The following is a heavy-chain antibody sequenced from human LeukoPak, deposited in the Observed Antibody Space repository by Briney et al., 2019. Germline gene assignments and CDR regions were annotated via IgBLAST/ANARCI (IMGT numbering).Heavy chain of an antibody. J-gene: IGHJ4*02. Sequence: PGGSLRLSSAASGFTFSSYWMHWVRQAPGKGLVWVSRINSDGSSTSYADSVKGRFTISRDNAKNTLYLQMNSLRAEDTAVYYCARDDRAMAYFDYWGQGTLVTVSS. CDR2: INSDGSST. CDR3: ARDDRAMAYFDY. V-gene: IGHV3-74*01. CDR1: GFTFSSYW. D-gene: IGHD2-2*01.